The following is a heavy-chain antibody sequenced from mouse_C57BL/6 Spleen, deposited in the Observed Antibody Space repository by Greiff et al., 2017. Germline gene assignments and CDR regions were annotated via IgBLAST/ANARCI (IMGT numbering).Heavy chain of an antibody. J-gene: IGHJ2*01. CDR2: ISSGSSTI. V-gene: IGHV5-17*01. Sequence: EVKLMESGGGLVKPGGSLKLSCAASGFTFSDYGMHWVRQAPEKGLEWVAYISSGSSTIYYADTVKGRFTISRDNAKNTLFLQMTSLRSEDTAMYYCARLPHWDLYFDDWGQGTTLTVSS. CDR1: GFTFSDYG. D-gene: IGHD4-1*01. CDR3: ARLPHWDLYFDD.